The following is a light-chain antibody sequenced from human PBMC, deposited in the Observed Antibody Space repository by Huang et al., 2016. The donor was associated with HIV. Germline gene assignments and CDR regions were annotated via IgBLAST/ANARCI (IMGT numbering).Light chain of an antibody. Sequence: DIQMTQSPSSLSASVGDRVTITCRASQSISSYLNWYQQKPGKAPKLLIYAASSLQSWVPSRFSGSGSGTDFTLTISSLQPEEFATYDCQQSYSTLRYTFGQGTKLEIK. CDR2: AAS. CDR3: QQSYSTLRYT. J-gene: IGKJ2*01. CDR1: QSISSY. V-gene: IGKV1-39*01.